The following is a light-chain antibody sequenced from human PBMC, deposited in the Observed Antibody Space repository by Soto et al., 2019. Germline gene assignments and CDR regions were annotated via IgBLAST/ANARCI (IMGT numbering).Light chain of an antibody. V-gene: IGKV3-20*01. J-gene: IGKJ1*01. CDR1: QSVSSSY. CDR3: QEYGSSRT. CDR2: GAS. Sequence: EIVLTQSPGTLSLSPGERATLSCRDSQSVSSSYLAWYQQKPGQAPRLLIYGASSRATGIPDRFSGSGSGTDFTLTISRLEPEDFAVYYCQEYGSSRTFGQGTKVEI.